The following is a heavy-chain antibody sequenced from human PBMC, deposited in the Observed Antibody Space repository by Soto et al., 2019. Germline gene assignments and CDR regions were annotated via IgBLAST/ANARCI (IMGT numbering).Heavy chain of an antibody. J-gene: IGHJ4*02. V-gene: IGHV4-4*07. CDR2: FSLSGTT. Sequence: SETLSLTCTVSGASITGSFFWSWIRQPAGKGLEWIGRFSLSGTTNYNPSLRSRVTMSADVSKNQFSLRLTSVTAADTALYYCARGMTPPGAPSWYYFDSWGQGTLVTVSS. CDR3: ARGMTPPGAPSWYYFDS. D-gene: IGHD2-8*02. CDR1: GASITGSFF.